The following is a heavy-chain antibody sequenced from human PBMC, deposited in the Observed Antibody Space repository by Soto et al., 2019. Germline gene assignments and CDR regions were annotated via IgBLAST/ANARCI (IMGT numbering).Heavy chain of an antibody. J-gene: IGHJ6*03. D-gene: IGHD3-16*01. V-gene: IGHV3-7*01. Sequence: GGSLRLSCAASGFTFSSHWMSWVRQAPGKGLEWVANIKQDGSEKYYVDSVKGRFTISRDNAKNSLYLQMNSLRAEDTAVYYCARASGERRGREGLRSYYYYYYYMDVWGKGTTVTVSS. CDR2: IKQDGSEK. CDR1: GFTFSSHW. CDR3: ARASGERRGREGLRSYYYYYYYMDV.